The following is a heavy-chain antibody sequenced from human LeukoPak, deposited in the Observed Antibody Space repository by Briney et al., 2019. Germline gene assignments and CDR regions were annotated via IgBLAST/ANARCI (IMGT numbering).Heavy chain of an antibody. CDR1: GFTFSSYS. D-gene: IGHD2-15*01. J-gene: IGHJ3*02. CDR3: ARGLDVVSASNDAFDI. CDR2: ISTSSSYI. Sequence: PGGSLRLSCAASGFTFSSYSMNWVRQAPGKGLEWVSSISTSSSYIYYADSVKGRVTISRDNAKKSPYLQMNSLRAEDTAVYYCARGLDVVSASNDAFDIWGQGTMVTVSS. V-gene: IGHV3-21*01.